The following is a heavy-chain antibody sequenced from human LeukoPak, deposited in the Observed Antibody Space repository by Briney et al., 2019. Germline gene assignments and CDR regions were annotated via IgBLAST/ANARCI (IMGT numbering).Heavy chain of an antibody. Sequence: GGSLRLSXAASGFTFSSYSMNWVRQAPGKGLEWVSYMSRSSDTIYYADSVKGRFTISRDSAKSSLFLQMNSLRAEDTAIYYCACGVDFSSGSKRGFDYWGLGTLVTVSS. V-gene: IGHV3-48*01. D-gene: IGHD3-3*01. CDR2: MSRSSDTI. CDR3: ACGVDFSSGSKRGFDY. J-gene: IGHJ4*02. CDR1: GFTFSSYS.